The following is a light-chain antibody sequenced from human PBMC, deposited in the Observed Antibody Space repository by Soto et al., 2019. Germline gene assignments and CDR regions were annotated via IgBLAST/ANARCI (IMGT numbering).Light chain of an antibody. J-gene: IGKJ1*01. V-gene: IGKV3-20*01. Sequence: EIVLTQSPATLSVSPGERVTLSCRASQSVSSSLAWYQQRPGQAPRLLIYDTSTRAAGIAARFSGNGSGTDFTLTISRLEPEDFAVYYCQQYGSSPPWTFGQGTKVDIK. CDR3: QQYGSSPPWT. CDR2: DTS. CDR1: QSVSSS.